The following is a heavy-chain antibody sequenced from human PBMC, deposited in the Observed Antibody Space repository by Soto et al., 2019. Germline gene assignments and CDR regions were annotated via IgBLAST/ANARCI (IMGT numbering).Heavy chain of an antibody. D-gene: IGHD3-22*01. CDR3: AADPYYYDSSGPYYFDY. CDR1: GFTFTSSA. CDR2: IVVGSGNT. J-gene: IGHJ4*02. V-gene: IGHV1-58*01. Sequence: SVKVSCKASGFTFTSSAVQWVRQARGQRLEWIGWIVVGSGNTNYAQKFQERVTITRDMSTSTAYMELSSLRSEDTAVYYCAADPYYYDSSGPYYFDYWGQGTLVTVSS.